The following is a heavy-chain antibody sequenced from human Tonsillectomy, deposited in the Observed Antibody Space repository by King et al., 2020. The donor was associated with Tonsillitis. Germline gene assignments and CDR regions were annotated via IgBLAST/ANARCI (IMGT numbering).Heavy chain of an antibody. Sequence: VQLQQWGAGLLKPSETLSLTCAVYGGSFSGYYWTWIRQPPGKGLEWSGEINHSGSTNYNPSLKSRVTISIDTSKNQISLKLSSVTAADTAVYYCARGTRDSSSWYFDYWGQGTLVTVSS. CDR1: GGSFSGYY. CDR3: ARGTRDSSSWYFDY. D-gene: IGHD6-13*01. J-gene: IGHJ4*02. V-gene: IGHV4-34*01. CDR2: INHSGST.